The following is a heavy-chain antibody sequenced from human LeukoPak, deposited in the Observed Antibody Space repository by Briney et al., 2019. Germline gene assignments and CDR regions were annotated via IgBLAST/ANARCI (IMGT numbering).Heavy chain of an antibody. J-gene: IGHJ4*02. Sequence: SETLSLTCTVSGGSISSSSYYWGWIRQPPGKGLEWIGSIYYSGSTYYNPSLKSRVTISVDTSKNQFSLKLGSVTAADTAVYYCAREGAVAGRGGDYWGQGTLVTVSS. CDR3: AREGAVAGRGGDY. V-gene: IGHV4-39*07. CDR2: IYYSGST. CDR1: GGSISSSSYY. D-gene: IGHD6-19*01.